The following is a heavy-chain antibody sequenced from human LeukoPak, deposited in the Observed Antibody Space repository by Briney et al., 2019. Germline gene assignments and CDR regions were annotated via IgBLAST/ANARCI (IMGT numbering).Heavy chain of an antibody. CDR1: GFTFSGYA. Sequence: GGSLRLSCAVSGFTFSGYAINWVRQAPGKGLEWVSVISASGSGTYYADSVKGRFTISRDNSKNTLYLQMNSLRAEDTAVYYCAKTRLVVTASDYWGQGTLVTVSS. J-gene: IGHJ4*02. CDR2: ISASGSGT. CDR3: AKTRLVVTASDY. V-gene: IGHV3-23*01. D-gene: IGHD2-21*02.